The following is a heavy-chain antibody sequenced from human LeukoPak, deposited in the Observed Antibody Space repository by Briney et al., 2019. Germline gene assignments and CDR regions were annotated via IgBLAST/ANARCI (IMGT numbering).Heavy chain of an antibody. V-gene: IGHV4-59*08. J-gene: IGHJ4*02. D-gene: IGHD5-12*01. CDR1: GGSISTYY. CDR2: IHYSGTT. Sequence: SETLSLTCTVSGGSISTYYWSWIRQPPGKGPEWIGYIHYSGTTNYNPSLKNRVTISLDTPKNQFSLNLSSVTAADTAVYYCARMGGYSGYATHWGQGTLVTVSS. CDR3: ARMGGYSGYATH.